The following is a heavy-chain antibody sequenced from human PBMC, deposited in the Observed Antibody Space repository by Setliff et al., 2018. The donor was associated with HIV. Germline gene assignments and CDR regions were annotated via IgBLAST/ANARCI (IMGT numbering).Heavy chain of an antibody. Sequence: GGSLRLSCAASRFDFGDYAVTWVRQAPGKSLEWIGFIRSEDYGGTTAFAASVKGRFTISRDDRRSVAYLEMNSLQTEDTAVYYCARDDSGYNYGGRGMDVWGQGTTVTVSS. CDR2: IRSEDYGGTT. D-gene: IGHD5-18*01. CDR3: ARDDSGYNYGGRGMDV. CDR1: RFDFGDYA. V-gene: IGHV3-49*04. J-gene: IGHJ6*02.